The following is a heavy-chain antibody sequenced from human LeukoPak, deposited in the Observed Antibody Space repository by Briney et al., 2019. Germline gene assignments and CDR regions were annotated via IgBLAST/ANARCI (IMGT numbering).Heavy chain of an antibody. CDR3: TRERIRYSGSYDAFDI. CDR1: GFTFGDYA. CDR2: IRSKAYGGTT. Sequence: GGSLRLSCTTSGFTFGDYAMSWVRQAPGKGLEWVGFIRSKAYGGTTEYAASVKGRFTISRDDSRTIAYLQMNSLKTGDTAVYYCTRERIRYSGSYDAFDIWGQGTLATVSS. D-gene: IGHD1-26*01. V-gene: IGHV3-49*04. J-gene: IGHJ3*02.